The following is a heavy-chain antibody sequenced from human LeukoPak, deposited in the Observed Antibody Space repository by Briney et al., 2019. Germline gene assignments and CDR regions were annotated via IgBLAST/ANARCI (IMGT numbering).Heavy chain of an antibody. V-gene: IGHV3-23*01. CDR2: ISGSGGST. D-gene: IGHD3-22*01. CDR1: GFTFSSYA. Sequence: GGSLRLSCAASGFTFSSYAMSWVRQAPGKGREWVSTISGSGGSTYYADSVKGRFTISRDKSKNTVYVQMNSLRAEDTAVYFCAKNSGSGSSGYYSQVDWGQGTLVTVSS. CDR3: AKNSGSGSSGYYSQVD. J-gene: IGHJ4*02.